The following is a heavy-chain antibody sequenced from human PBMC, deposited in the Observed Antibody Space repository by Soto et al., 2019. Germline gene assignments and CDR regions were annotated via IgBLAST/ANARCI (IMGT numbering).Heavy chain of an antibody. D-gene: IGHD3-10*01. CDR3: ARGSTITMVRGVMYYYYGMDV. J-gene: IGHJ6*02. CDR1: GYSFISYW. Sequence: GESLKISCKGSGYSFISYWIGWVRQMPGKGLEWMGIIYPGDSDTRYSPSFQGQVTISADKSISTAYLQWSSLKASDTAMYYCARGSTITMVRGVMYYYYGMDVWGQGTTVTVSS. V-gene: IGHV5-51*01. CDR2: IYPGDSDT.